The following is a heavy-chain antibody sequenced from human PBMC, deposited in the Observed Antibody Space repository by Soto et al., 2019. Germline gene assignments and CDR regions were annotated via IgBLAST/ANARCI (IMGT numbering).Heavy chain of an antibody. CDR2: ISDDGKNT. D-gene: IGHD1-1*01. CDR1: GFVFSVYY. J-gene: IGHJ4*02. V-gene: IGHV3-74*03. CDR3: TRGPRASSIGTGGY. Sequence: EVQLEQSGGGLVQPGESLRLSCAASGFVFSVYYMHWVRQVPGKAPVWVARISDDGKNTTYADSVKGRFTISRDNAKDTLDPQMSNLRTEDTAGYYCTRGPRASSIGTGGYWGRGTQVTVSS.